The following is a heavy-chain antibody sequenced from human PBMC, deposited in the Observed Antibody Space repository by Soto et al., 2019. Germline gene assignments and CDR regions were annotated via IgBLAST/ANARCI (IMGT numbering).Heavy chain of an antibody. Sequence: SVKVSCKASGFTFTSSAVQWVRQARGQRLEWIGWIVVGSGNTNYAQKFQERVTITRDMSTSTAYMELSSLRSEDTAVYYCAADRPYYYDSSGSQTFDYWGQGTLVTVSS. J-gene: IGHJ4*02. CDR3: AADRPYYYDSSGSQTFDY. CDR1: GFTFTSSA. V-gene: IGHV1-58*01. CDR2: IVVGSGNT. D-gene: IGHD3-22*01.